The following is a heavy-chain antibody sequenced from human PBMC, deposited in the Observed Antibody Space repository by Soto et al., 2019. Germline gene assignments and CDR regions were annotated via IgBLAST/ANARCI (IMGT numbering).Heavy chain of an antibody. D-gene: IGHD5-18*01. CDR3: ARDDTDRTKLDY. V-gene: IGHV1-69*13. CDR2: IIPIFGTA. CDR1: GGTFSSYA. Sequence: GASVKVSCKASGGTFSSYAISWVRQAPGQGLEWMGGIIPIFGTANYAQKFQGRVTITADESTSTAYMELSSLRSEDTAVYYCARDDTDRTKLDYWGQGTLVTVSS. J-gene: IGHJ4*02.